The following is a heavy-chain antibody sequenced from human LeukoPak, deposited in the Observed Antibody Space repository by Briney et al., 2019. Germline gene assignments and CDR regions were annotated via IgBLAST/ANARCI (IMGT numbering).Heavy chain of an antibody. D-gene: IGHD7-27*01. CDR1: GFTVGSNY. Sequence: GGSLRLSCAASGFTVGSNYMSWVRQAPGKGLEWVSVIYSGGSTYYADSVKGRFTISRDNSKNTLYLQMNSLRAEDTAVYYCARGNGLGIFSAFDIWGQGTMVTVSS. V-gene: IGHV3-66*01. J-gene: IGHJ3*02. CDR2: IYSGGST. CDR3: ARGNGLGIFSAFDI.